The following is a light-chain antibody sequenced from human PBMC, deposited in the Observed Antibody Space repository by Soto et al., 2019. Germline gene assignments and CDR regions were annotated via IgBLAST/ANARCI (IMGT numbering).Light chain of an antibody. CDR1: SSDVGGYNY. Sequence: QSSPTQPPSASGSPGQSLTISCTGTSSDVGGYNYVSWYQQHPGKAPKLMIYEVTKRPSGVPDRFSGSKSGNTASLTVSGLQAEDEADYYCSSYAGSNNFVVFGGGTQLTVL. CDR2: EVT. J-gene: IGLJ2*01. V-gene: IGLV2-8*01. CDR3: SSYAGSNNFVV.